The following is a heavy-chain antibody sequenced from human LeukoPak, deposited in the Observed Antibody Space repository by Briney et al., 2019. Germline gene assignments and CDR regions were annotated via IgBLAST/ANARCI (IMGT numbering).Heavy chain of an antibody. CDR1: GGSVSSGSYY. Sequence: SETLSLTCTVSGGSVSSGSYYWSWIRQPPGKGLELIGYIYYSGSTNYNPPLKSRVTISVDTSKNQFSLKLNSVTAADTAVYYCARDLGKSLPAVMAWAYWGQGTLVTVSS. V-gene: IGHV4-61*01. J-gene: IGHJ4*02. CDR2: IYYSGST. CDR3: ARDLGKSLPAVMAWAY. D-gene: IGHD2-8*01.